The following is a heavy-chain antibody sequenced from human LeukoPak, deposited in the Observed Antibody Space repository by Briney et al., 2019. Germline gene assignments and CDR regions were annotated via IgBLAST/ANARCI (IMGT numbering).Heavy chain of an antibody. CDR1: GGTFNNYA. Sequence: ASVKVSCKASGGTFNNYAVSWVRQAPGQGLEWMGKLIPFFNTTYYAQKFQGRVTITPDKSTTTAYMELSGLRSEDTAVYYCARADDRSGSYYILGFDSWGQGTLVTVSS. CDR3: ARADDRSGSYYILGFDS. CDR2: LIPFFNTT. V-gene: IGHV1-69*06. J-gene: IGHJ5*01. D-gene: IGHD3-22*01.